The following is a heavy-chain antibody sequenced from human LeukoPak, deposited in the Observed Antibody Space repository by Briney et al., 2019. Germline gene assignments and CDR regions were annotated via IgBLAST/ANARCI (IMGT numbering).Heavy chain of an antibody. J-gene: IGHJ4*02. Sequence: SETLSLTCTVSGGSISSYYWSWIRQPPGKGLEWIGYIYYSGSTNYNPSLKSRVTISVDTSKNQFSLKLSSMTAADTAVYYCARGGATYYDFWSGYTYWGQGTLVTVSS. D-gene: IGHD3-3*01. CDR2: IYYSGST. CDR3: ARGGATYYDFWSGYTY. CDR1: GGSISSYY. V-gene: IGHV4-59*01.